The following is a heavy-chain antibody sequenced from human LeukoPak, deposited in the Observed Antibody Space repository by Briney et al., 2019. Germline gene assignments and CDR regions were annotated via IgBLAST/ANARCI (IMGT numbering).Heavy chain of an antibody. Sequence: ASVKVSCKASGYTFTGYYMHWVRQAPGQGLEWMGWINTNTGNPTYAQGFTGRFVFSLDTSVSTAYLQISSLKAEDTAVCYCAKGIAAAGTSVDEYFQHWGQGTLVTVSS. J-gene: IGHJ1*01. CDR1: GYTFTGYY. V-gene: IGHV7-4-1*02. D-gene: IGHD6-13*01. CDR2: INTNTGNP. CDR3: AKGIAAAGTSVDEYFQH.